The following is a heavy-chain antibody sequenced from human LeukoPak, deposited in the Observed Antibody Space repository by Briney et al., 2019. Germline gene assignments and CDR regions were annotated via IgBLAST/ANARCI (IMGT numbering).Heavy chain of an antibody. CDR1: GGSISSHY. V-gene: IGHV4-59*11. CDR3: ARAESIISRDAFDI. Sequence: KPSETLSLTCTVSGGSISSHYWSWIRQPPGKGLEWIGYIYYSGSTNYNPSLKSRVTISVDTSKNQFSLKLSSVTAADTAVYYCARAESIISRDAFDIWGQGTMVTVSS. D-gene: IGHD3-3*02. J-gene: IGHJ3*02. CDR2: IYYSGST.